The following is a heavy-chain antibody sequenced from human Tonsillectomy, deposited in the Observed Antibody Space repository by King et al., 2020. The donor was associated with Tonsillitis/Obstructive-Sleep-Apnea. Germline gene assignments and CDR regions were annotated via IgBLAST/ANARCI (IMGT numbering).Heavy chain of an antibody. D-gene: IGHD5-18*01. CDR1: GFIFSSYS. CDR3: ARAGGYTSGLGFEY. Sequence: VQLVESGGGVVQPGRSLRLSCAASGFIFSSYSMHWVRQAPGKGLEWVALIWYDGSNKKYGDSVKGRFTISRDNSKNTLYLQMNSLRAEDTAVYFCARAGGYTSGLGFEYWGQGTLVTVSS. J-gene: IGHJ4*02. V-gene: IGHV3-33*01. CDR2: IWYDGSNK.